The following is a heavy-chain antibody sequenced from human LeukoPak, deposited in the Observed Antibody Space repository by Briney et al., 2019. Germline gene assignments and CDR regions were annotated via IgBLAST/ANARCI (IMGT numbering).Heavy chain of an antibody. D-gene: IGHD1-26*01. CDR3: AREGVGATLGY. CDR1: GFTFSSYS. V-gene: IGHV3-21*01. CDR2: ISSSSYI. J-gene: IGHJ4*02. Sequence: GGSLRLFCAASGFTFSSYSMNWVRQAPGKGLEWVSSISSSSYIYYADSVKGRFTISRDNAKNSLYLQMNSLRAEDTAVYYCAREGVGATLGYWGQGTLVTVSS.